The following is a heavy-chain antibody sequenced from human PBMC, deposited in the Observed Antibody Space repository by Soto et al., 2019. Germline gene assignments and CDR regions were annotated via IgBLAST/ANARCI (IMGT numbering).Heavy chain of an antibody. CDR1: GFTFSSYA. Sequence: GGSLRLSCEASGFTFSSYAMKWVRQAPGKGLEWVSSINEAGDDTYYANSVRGRFTISRDNSKSTLNLQMNSLRAEDTATYYCATLGTGDFGYFDYWGQGTLVTVSS. V-gene: IGHV3-23*01. D-gene: IGHD7-27*01. J-gene: IGHJ4*02. CDR3: ATLGTGDFGYFDY. CDR2: INEAGDDT.